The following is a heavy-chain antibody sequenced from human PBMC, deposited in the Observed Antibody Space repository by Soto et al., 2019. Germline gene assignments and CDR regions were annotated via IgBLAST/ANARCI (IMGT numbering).Heavy chain of an antibody. CDR3: ARVPPDAIHFDY. CDR1: GGSFSGYY. Sequence: QVQLQQWGAGLLKPSETLSLTCAVYGGSFSGYYWSWIRQPPGKGLEWIGEINHSGSTNYNPSLKSRVTLSVDTSKNQFSLKLSSVTAADTAVYYCARVPPDAIHFDYWGQGTLVTVSS. J-gene: IGHJ4*02. V-gene: IGHV4-34*01. D-gene: IGHD2-8*01. CDR2: INHSGST.